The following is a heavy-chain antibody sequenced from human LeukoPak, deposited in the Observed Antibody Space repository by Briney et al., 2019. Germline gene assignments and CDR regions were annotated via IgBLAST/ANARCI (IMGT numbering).Heavy chain of an antibody. CDR2: IYPGDSDT. D-gene: IGHD3-22*01. V-gene: IGHV5-51*01. J-gene: IGHJ6*02. CDR3: ARRRYYYDSSGYRYYYGMDV. Sequence: AGESLKISCKGSGYSFTSYWIGWVRQMPGKGLEWMGIIYPGDSDTRYSPSFQGQVTISADKSISTAYLQWSSLKASDTAMYYCARRRYYYDSSGYRYYYGMDVWGQGTTVTVSS. CDR1: GYSFTSYW.